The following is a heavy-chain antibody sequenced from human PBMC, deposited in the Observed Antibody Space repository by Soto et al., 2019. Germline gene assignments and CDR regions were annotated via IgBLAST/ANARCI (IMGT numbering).Heavy chain of an antibody. CDR1: GDSVSTNNAT. CDR3: ARLIGNSWLDS. J-gene: IGHJ5*01. D-gene: IGHD2-8*01. CDR2: TYYRSKWYN. Sequence: SQALSLTCALSGDSVSTNNATWDWTWQSQSRGLEWLGRTYYRSKWYNDYAVSVKGRITINPATSNNQLSLQLNAVTPDDTAVYYCARLIGNSWLDSWGQGTLVTVSS. V-gene: IGHV6-1*01.